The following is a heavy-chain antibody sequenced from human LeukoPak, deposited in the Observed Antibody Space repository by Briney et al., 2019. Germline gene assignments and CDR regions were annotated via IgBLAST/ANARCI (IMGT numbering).Heavy chain of an antibody. CDR1: EFTFSSYE. J-gene: IGHJ5*02. Sequence: GGSLRLSCAASEFTFSSYEMNWVRQAPGKGLEWVSYISSSGSTIYYADSVKGRFTISRDNAKNSLDLQMNSLRAEDTAVYYCARAPTKFRRDRFDPWGQGTLVTVSS. V-gene: IGHV3-48*03. D-gene: IGHD3-9*01. CDR3: ARAPTKFRRDRFDP. CDR2: ISSSGSTI.